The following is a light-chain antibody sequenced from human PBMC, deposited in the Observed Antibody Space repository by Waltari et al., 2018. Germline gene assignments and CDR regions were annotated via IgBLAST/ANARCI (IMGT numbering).Light chain of an antibody. Sequence: QSALTQPPSASGSPGQSVTIPCTGTSSDVGGYNFVSWYQQYPGKAPKVMIYEVSKRPSGAPDRVSGSKSDNTASLTCSGVQAEDEADYYCSSYAGNNNLVFGGGTKLTVL. V-gene: IGLV2-8*01. CDR3: SSYAGNNNLV. J-gene: IGLJ3*02. CDR1: SSDVGGYNF. CDR2: EVS.